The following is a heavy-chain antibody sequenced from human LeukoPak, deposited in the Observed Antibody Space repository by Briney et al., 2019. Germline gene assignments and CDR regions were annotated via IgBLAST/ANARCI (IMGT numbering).Heavy chain of an antibody. Sequence: SETLSLTCTVSGGSISSYYWSWIRQPPGKGLEWIGYIYYSGSTNYNPSLKSRVTISVDTSKNQFSLKLSSVTAADTAVYYCARAVGASSGFPHDYWGQGTLVTVSS. D-gene: IGHD6-19*01. CDR3: ARAVGASSGFPHDY. CDR2: IYYSGST. V-gene: IGHV4-59*01. CDR1: GGSISSYY. J-gene: IGHJ4*02.